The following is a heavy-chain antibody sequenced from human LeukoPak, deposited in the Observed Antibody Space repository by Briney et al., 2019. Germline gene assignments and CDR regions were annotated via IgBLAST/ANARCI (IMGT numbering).Heavy chain of an antibody. Sequence: SVKVSCKASGGTFSSYAISWVRQAPGQGLEWMGGIIPIFGTANYAQKFQGRVTITADESTSTVYMELSSLRSEDTAVYYCVLTATPVGLDWGQGTLVTVSS. V-gene: IGHV1-69*13. J-gene: IGHJ4*02. CDR1: GGTFSSYA. D-gene: IGHD2-21*02. CDR2: IIPIFGTA. CDR3: VLTATPVGLD.